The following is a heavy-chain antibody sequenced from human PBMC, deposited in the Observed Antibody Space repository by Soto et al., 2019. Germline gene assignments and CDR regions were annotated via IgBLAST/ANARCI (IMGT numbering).Heavy chain of an antibody. Sequence: QVQLVQSGAEVKKPGASVKVSCKASGYTFTSYGINWVRQAPGQGLEWMGWISAYNGNTNYAQKLQDRVTMTTDTSTSRAYMELRSLRSDDTAVYYCATDQRPGTTAFDAFDIWGQGTMVTVSS. D-gene: IGHD2-21*02. J-gene: IGHJ3*02. V-gene: IGHV1-18*01. CDR1: GYTFTSYG. CDR2: ISAYNGNT. CDR3: ATDQRPGTTAFDAFDI.